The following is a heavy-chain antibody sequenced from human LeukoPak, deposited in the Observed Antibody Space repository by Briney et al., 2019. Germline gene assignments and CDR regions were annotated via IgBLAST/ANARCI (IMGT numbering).Heavy chain of an antibody. J-gene: IGHJ4*02. CDR1: GYTFTSYY. Sequence: ASVKVSCKASGYTFTSYYMHWVRQAPGQGLEWMGIINPSGGSTSYAQKFQGRVTMTRDTSTSTVYVELSSLRSEDTAVYYCARVFAYCGGDCYLDYWGQGTLVTVSS. CDR3: ARVFAYCGGDCYLDY. D-gene: IGHD2-21*02. V-gene: IGHV1-46*01. CDR2: INPSGGST.